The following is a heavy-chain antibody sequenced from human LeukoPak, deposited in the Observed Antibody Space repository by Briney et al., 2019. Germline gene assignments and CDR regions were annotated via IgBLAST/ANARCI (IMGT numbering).Heavy chain of an antibody. CDR3: AKGDILTAATDY. J-gene: IGHJ4*02. CDR2: ISGSGGNT. Sequence: PGGSLRLSCAASGFTFSNHAMSWVRQAPGKGLEWVSAISGSGGNTYYADSVKGRFTISRDNSKNTLYLQMNSLRAEDTAVYYCAKGDILTAATDYWGQGTLVTVSS. CDR1: GFTFSNHA. D-gene: IGHD3-9*01. V-gene: IGHV3-23*01.